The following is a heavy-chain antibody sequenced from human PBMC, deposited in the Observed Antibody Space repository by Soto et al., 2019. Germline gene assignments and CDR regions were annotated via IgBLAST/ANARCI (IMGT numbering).Heavy chain of an antibody. V-gene: IGHV3-23*01. CDR2: INGGRS. D-gene: IGHD2-2*01. CDR3: ATHAWDL. CDR1: GITFSRYD. J-gene: IGHJ5*02. Sequence: EVQLLESGGGLVQPGGSLRLSCEASGITFSRYDMSWVRQAPGKGLEWVSAINGGRSFYGDSVEGRFTVSRDNSKNTLYLQMNSLRVEDTAIYYRATHAWDLWGQGTLVTVSS.